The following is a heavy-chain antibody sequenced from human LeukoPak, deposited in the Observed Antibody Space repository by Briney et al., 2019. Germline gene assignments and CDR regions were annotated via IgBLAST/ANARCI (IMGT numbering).Heavy chain of an antibody. D-gene: IGHD6-13*01. CDR3: AREKFIPGIAAAGTTNWFDP. Sequence: SETLSLTCTVSGGSISSYYWSWIRQSAGKGLEWIGRIYTSGSTNYNPSLKSRVTMSVDTSKNQFSLKLSSVTAADTAVYYCAREKFIPGIAAAGTTNWFDPWGQGTLVTVSS. CDR1: GGSISSYY. V-gene: IGHV4-4*07. CDR2: IYTSGST. J-gene: IGHJ5*02.